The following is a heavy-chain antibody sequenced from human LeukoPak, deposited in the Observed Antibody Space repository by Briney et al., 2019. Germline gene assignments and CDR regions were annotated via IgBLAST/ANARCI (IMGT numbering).Heavy chain of an antibody. V-gene: IGHV1-2*02. CDR1: AYTFTGYY. Sequence: ASVKVSCKASAYTFTGYYMHWVRQAPGQGLAWMGWINPNSGGTNYAQKFQGRVTMTRDTSISTAYMELSRLRSDDTAVYYCARDSSWYYFDYWGQGTLVTVSS. CDR2: INPNSGGT. CDR3: ARDSSWYYFDY. J-gene: IGHJ4*02. D-gene: IGHD6-13*01.